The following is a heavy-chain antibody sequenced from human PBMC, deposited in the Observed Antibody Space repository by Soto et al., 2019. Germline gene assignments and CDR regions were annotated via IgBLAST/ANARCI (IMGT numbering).Heavy chain of an antibody. CDR2: ISYDGSNK. J-gene: IGHJ4*02. CDR3: AKDRVLYSSSWKAGFDY. V-gene: IGHV3-30*18. Sequence: PGGSLRLSCAASGFTFSSYGMHWVRQAPGKGLEWVAVISYDGSNKYYADSVKGRFTISRDNSKNTLYLQMNSLRAEDTAVYYCAKDRVLYSSSWKAGFDYWGQGTLVTVSS. D-gene: IGHD6-13*01. CDR1: GFTFSSYG.